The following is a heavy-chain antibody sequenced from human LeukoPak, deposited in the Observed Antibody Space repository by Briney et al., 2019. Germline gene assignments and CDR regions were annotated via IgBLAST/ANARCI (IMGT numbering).Heavy chain of an antibody. CDR1: GFTVSSNY. CDR3: ARDRNTMGRGVSSGHYYVTNV. J-gene: IGHJ6*02. Sequence: GGSLRLSCAASGFTVSSNYMSWVRQAPGKGLEWVSVIYSGGSTYYADSVKGRFTISRDNSKNTLYLQMNSLRAEDTAVYYCARDRNTMGRGVSSGHYYVTNVWSQGTTVTV. V-gene: IGHV3-66*02. D-gene: IGHD3-10*01. CDR2: IYSGGST.